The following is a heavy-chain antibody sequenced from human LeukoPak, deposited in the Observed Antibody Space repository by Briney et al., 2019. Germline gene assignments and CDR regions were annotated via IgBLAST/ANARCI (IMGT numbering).Heavy chain of an antibody. Sequence: SETLSLTCTVSGGSISSYYWSWIRQPPGKGLEWIGYIYYSGSTNYNPSLKSRVTMTTDTSTSTAYMELRSLRSDDTAVYYCARAHSGYYYDSSGYFPVQHWGQGTLVTVSS. V-gene: IGHV4-59*01. D-gene: IGHD3-22*01. J-gene: IGHJ1*01. CDR2: IYYSGST. CDR1: GGSISSYY. CDR3: ARAHSGYYYDSSGYFPVQH.